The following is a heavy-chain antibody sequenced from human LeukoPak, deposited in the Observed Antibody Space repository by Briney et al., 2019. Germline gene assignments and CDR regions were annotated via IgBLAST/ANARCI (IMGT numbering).Heavy chain of an antibody. D-gene: IGHD1-1*01. CDR1: GDSINSFY. Sequence: SETLSLTCTVSGDSINSFYWSWIRQPPGKGLEWIGYIYTRESTYTSGSTSYNPSLKSRVTISVDTSKNQFSLRLNSVTAADTAVYYCARGYWNDGLWFDPWGQGTLVIASS. CDR2: YTRESTYTSGST. J-gene: IGHJ5*02. V-gene: IGHV4-4*09. CDR3: ARGYWNDGLWFDP.